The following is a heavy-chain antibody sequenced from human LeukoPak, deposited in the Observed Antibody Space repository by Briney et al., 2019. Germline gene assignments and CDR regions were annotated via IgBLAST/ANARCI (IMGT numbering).Heavy chain of an antibody. D-gene: IGHD2-15*01. V-gene: IGHV3-23*01. CDR1: GFTLSSYE. J-gene: IGHJ4*02. CDR3: ARESLGYCSGGSCYSTGGFDY. Sequence: GGSLRLSCTASGFTLSSYEMSWIRQAPGKGLEWVSSIDYSGGSTYYADSVKGRFTISRDNSKNTLYLQMNSLRAEDTAVYYCARESLGYCSGGSCYSTGGFDYWGQGTLVTVSS. CDR2: IDYSGGST.